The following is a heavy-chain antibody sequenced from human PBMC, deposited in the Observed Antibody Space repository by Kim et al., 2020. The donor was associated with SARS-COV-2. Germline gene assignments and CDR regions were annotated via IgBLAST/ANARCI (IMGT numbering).Heavy chain of an antibody. CDR3: ASQRGYSYGPNWFDP. V-gene: IGHV4-59*01. Sequence: SETLSLTCTVSGGSISSYYWSWIRQPPGKGLEWIGYIYYSGSTNYNPSLKSRVTISVDTSKNQFSLKLSSVTAADTAVYYCASQRGYSYGPNWFDPWGQGTLVTVSS. J-gene: IGHJ5*02. CDR2: IYYSGST. CDR1: GGSISSYY. D-gene: IGHD5-18*01.